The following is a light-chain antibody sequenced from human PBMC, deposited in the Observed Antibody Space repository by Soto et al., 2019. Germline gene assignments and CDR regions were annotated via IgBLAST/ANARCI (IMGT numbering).Light chain of an antibody. Sequence: DIQMTQSPSSLSASVGDRVTITCRASQGISNYFAWYQQKPGKVPKLLIYAASTLQSVVPSRFSGSGSGTDFTLTISSLQPEDVATYYCQKYNSAPEWTFGQGTKVEIK. CDR3: QKYNSAPEWT. V-gene: IGKV1-27*01. CDR1: QGISNY. J-gene: IGKJ1*01. CDR2: AAS.